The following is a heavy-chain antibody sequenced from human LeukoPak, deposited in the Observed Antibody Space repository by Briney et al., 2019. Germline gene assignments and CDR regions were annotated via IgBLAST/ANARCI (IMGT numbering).Heavy chain of an antibody. J-gene: IGHJ4*02. CDR1: GFTFSSYS. CDR2: ISSSSSYI. D-gene: IGHD6-6*01. V-gene: IGHV3-21*01. CDR3: AKDRWGSSSASYFDY. Sequence: PGGSLRLSCAASGFTFSSYSMNWVRQAPGKGLEWVSSISSSSSYIYYADSVKGRFTISRDNAKNSLYLQMNSLRAEDTAVYYCAKDRWGSSSASYFDYWGQGTLVTVSS.